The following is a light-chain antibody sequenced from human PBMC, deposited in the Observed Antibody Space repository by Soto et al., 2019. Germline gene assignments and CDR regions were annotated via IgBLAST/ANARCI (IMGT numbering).Light chain of an antibody. CDR3: NSFRVSHLDV. V-gene: IGLV2-14*01. CDR1: STDVGGYNA. J-gene: IGLJ1*01. Sequence: QSALSQPASVSGSPGQTITISCTGTSTDVGGYNAVSWYQHHPGKAPKLIIYEVTHRPSGVYDRFSASKSGNTASLTISGLQAEDEADYYCNSFRVSHLDVFGTGTKLTVL. CDR2: EVT.